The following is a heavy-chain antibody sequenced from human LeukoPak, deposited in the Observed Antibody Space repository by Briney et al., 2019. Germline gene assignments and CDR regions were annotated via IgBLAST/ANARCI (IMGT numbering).Heavy chain of an antibody. CDR1: GYTFTGYY. V-gene: IGHV1-2*02. D-gene: IGHD1-26*01. CDR2: INPNSGGT. CDR3: ARDKELFDY. Sequence: ASVEVSCKASGYTFTGYYVHWVRQAPGQGLEWMGWINPNSGGTNYAQKFQGRVTMTRDTSISTAYMELSRLRSDDTAVYYCARDKELFDYWGQGTLVTVSS. J-gene: IGHJ4*02.